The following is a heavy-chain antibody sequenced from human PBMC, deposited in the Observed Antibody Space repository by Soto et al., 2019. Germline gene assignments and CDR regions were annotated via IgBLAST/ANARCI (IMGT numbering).Heavy chain of an antibody. CDR1: GFTFGNYY. J-gene: IGHJ6*02. CDR3: ARDSHFGYGMDV. D-gene: IGHD3-10*01. V-gene: IGHV3-48*02. CDR2: ISSVSHTI. Sequence: EVQLVESGGGLVQPGGSLRLSCAASGFTFGNYYMNWVRQAPGKGLEWVSYISSVSHTIYYADSVKGRFTISRDNAKNSLYLQMNSLRDEDTAMYYCARDSHFGYGMDVWGQGTTVTVSS.